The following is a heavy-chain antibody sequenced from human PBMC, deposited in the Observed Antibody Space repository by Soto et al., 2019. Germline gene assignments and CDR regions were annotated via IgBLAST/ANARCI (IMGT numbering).Heavy chain of an antibody. Sequence: HPGGSLRLSCAASGFTFSSYGMHWVRQAPGKGLEWVAVISYDGSNKYYADSVKGRFTISRDNSKNTLYLQMNSLRAEDTAVYYCARLDPRYYYGSGSPNYYYYMDVWGKGTTVTVSS. CDR3: ARLDPRYYYGSGSPNYYYYMDV. V-gene: IGHV3-30*03. J-gene: IGHJ6*03. D-gene: IGHD3-10*01. CDR1: GFTFSSYG. CDR2: ISYDGSNK.